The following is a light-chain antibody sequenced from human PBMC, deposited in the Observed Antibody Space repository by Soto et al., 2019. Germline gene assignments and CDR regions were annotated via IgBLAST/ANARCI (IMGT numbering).Light chain of an antibody. CDR3: QQYNNWPRT. CDR2: GAS. V-gene: IGKV3-15*01. J-gene: IGKJ1*01. CDR1: QSVSSN. Sequence: EIVMTHSPSTLSLSPGERSTLSCRASQSVSSNLAWYQQKPGQAPRLLIYGASARATDVPARFSGGGSGTEFTLTISSLQSEDFAVYYCQQYNNWPRTFGQGTKVDIK.